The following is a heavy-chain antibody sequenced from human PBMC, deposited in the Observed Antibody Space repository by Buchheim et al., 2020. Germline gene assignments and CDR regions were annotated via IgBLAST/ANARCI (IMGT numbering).Heavy chain of an antibody. V-gene: IGHV3-30*18. D-gene: IGHD3-9*01. CDR2: ISYDGSNK. CDR1: GFTFDDYG. Sequence: VQLVESGGGVVRPGGSLRLSCAASGFTFDDYGMSWVRQAPGKGLEWVAVISYDGSNKYYADSVKGRFTISRDNSKNTLYLQMNSLRAEDTAVYYCAKEGLLRYFDWLLYFDYWGQGTL. J-gene: IGHJ4*02. CDR3: AKEGLLRYFDWLLYFDY.